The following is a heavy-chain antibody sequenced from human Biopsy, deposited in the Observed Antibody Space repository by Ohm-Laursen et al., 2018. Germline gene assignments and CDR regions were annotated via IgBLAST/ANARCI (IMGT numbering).Heavy chain of an antibody. V-gene: IGHV1-69*06. Sequence: SSVKISCKVPGGTFSNYGVNWVRQAPGQGLEWLGGNIPILGTGNYAQKFQDRVTVAADTSTSTATMELRSLRSDDTAVYYCATKLTGYFHHWGQGTLVIVSS. CDR2: NIPILGTG. J-gene: IGHJ1*01. CDR3: ATKLTGYFHH. CDR1: GGTFSNYG. D-gene: IGHD3-9*01.